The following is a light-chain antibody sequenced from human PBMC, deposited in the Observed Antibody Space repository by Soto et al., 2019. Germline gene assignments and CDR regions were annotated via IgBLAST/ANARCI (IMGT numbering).Light chain of an antibody. CDR2: GAS. CDR1: QSVSSNY. CDR3: QQYNSYWT. Sequence: EIVLTQSPGTLSLSPGERATFSCRASQSVSSNYLAWYQQKPGQAPRLLIYGASTRATGIPARFSGSGSGTEFTLTISSLQPDDFATYYCQQYNSYWTFGQGTKV. J-gene: IGKJ1*01. V-gene: IGKV3-20*01.